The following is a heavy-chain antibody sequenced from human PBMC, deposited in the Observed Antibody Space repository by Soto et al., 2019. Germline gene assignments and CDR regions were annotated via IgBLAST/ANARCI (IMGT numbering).Heavy chain of an antibody. V-gene: IGHV3-21*01. J-gene: IGHJ4*02. CDR3: ARDRYGSSWTDY. Sequence: WGSLRLSCAASGFTFSSYSMNWVRQAPGKGLEWVSSISSSSSYIYYADSVKGRFTISRDNAKNSLYLQMNSLRAEDTAVYYCARDRYGSSWTDYWGQGTLVTVSS. CDR1: GFTFSSYS. D-gene: IGHD6-13*01. CDR2: ISSSSSYI.